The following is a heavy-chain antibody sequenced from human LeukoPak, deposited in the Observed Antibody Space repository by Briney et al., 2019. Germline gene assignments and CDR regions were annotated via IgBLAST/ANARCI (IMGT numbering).Heavy chain of an antibody. Sequence: GGSLRLSCAASGFAFSTYAMNWVRQAPGKGLEWVSGISISGGNTFYADSVKGRFTISRDNAKNSLYLQMNSLRAEDTAVYYCARDYSSMAFDIWGQGTMVTVSS. J-gene: IGHJ3*02. CDR2: ISISGGNT. D-gene: IGHD4-11*01. CDR1: GFAFSTYA. V-gene: IGHV3-21*01. CDR3: ARDYSSMAFDI.